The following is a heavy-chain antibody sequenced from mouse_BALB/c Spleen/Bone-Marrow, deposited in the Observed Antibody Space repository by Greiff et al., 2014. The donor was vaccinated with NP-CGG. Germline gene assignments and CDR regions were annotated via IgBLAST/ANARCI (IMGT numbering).Heavy chain of an antibody. CDR2: IYPGDGDT. V-gene: IGHV1-87*01. J-gene: IGHJ2*01. CDR3: ARGYPSDY. D-gene: IGHD3-2*02. CDR1: GYTFTSYW. Sequence: QVQLKQSGAELARPGASVKLSCKASGYTFTSYWMQWVKQRPGQGLEWIGAIYPGDGDTRYTQKFKGKATLTADKSSSTAYMQLSSLASEDSAVYYCARGYPSDYCGQGTTLTVS.